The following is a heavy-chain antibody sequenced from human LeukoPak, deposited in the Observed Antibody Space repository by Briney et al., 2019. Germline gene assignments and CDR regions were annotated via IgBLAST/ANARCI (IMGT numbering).Heavy chain of an antibody. D-gene: IGHD2-15*01. V-gene: IGHV3-11*01. CDR3: ARTGWSLDY. CDR2: ISPSGSTI. Sequence: GGSLRLSCAASGFSFSDHYMTWIRQAPGKGLEWVSYISPSGSTIHYADSVKGRFIISRDNAKKSLYLQMNSLRAEDTAVYFCARTGWSLDYWGQGILVTVSS. J-gene: IGHJ4*02. CDR1: GFSFSDHY.